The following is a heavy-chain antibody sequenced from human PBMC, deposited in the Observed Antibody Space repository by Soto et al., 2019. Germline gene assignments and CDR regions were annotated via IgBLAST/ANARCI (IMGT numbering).Heavy chain of an antibody. D-gene: IGHD7-27*01. CDR1: GFTFSSYA. J-gene: IGHJ4*02. CDR3: GLAPRGTGDHDY. CDR2: ISGSGGNT. Sequence: EVQVWESGGGLVQPGGSLRLSCAGSGFTFSSYAMSWVRQAPGKGLEWVSSISGSGGNTYYADSVKGRFTISRDNSKNTLYMQMNSLRAEDTAVYYCGLAPRGTGDHDYSGQGTLVTVSS. V-gene: IGHV3-23*01.